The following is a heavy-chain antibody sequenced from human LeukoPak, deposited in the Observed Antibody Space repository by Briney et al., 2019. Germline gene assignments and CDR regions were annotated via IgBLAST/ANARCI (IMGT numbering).Heavy chain of an antibody. CDR3: AKWGRHGSEPPNYYGMDV. Sequence: ASQTLSLTCTVSGGSISSGGYYWRWIRQHPGKGLEWIGYIYYSGSTSYNPSLKSRVTISVDTSKNQFSLKLSSVTAADTAVYFCAKWGRHGSEPPNYYGMDVWGQGTTVTVSS. CDR1: GGSISSGGYY. D-gene: IGHD2-15*01. J-gene: IGHJ6*02. V-gene: IGHV4-31*03. CDR2: IYYSGST.